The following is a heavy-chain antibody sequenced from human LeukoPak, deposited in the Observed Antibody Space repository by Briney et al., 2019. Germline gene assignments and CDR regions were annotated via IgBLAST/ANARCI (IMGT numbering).Heavy chain of an antibody. CDR1: GGSISSSSYY. CDR2: IYYSGST. V-gene: IGHV4-39*07. D-gene: IGHD6-13*01. Sequence: SETLSLTCTVSGGSISSSSYYWGWIRQPPGKGLEWIGSIYYSGSTYYNPSLKSRVTISVDTSKNQFSLKLSSVTAADTAVYYCARVSSSWYQDWYFDLWGRGTLVTVPS. J-gene: IGHJ2*01. CDR3: ARVSSSWYQDWYFDL.